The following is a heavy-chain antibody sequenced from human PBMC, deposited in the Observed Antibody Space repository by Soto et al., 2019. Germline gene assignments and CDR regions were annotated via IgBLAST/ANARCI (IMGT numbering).Heavy chain of an antibody. CDR1: GGSISSSNW. Sequence: SETLSLTCAVSGGSISSSNWWSWVRQPPGKGLEWIGEIYHSGSTNYNPSLKSRVTISVDKSKNQFSLKLSSVTAADTAVYYCARLAGYCSGTNCYGYYGMDVWGQGTTVTVSS. V-gene: IGHV4-4*02. CDR3: ARLAGYCSGTNCYGYYGMDV. D-gene: IGHD2-2*01. CDR2: IYHSGST. J-gene: IGHJ6*02.